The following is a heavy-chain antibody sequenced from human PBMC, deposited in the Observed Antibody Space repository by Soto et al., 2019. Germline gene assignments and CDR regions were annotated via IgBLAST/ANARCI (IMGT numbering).Heavy chain of an antibody. V-gene: IGHV1-18*01. D-gene: IGHD4-4*01. Sequence: QVQLVQSGAEVKKPGASVKVSCKASGYTFTSYGISWVRQAPGQGLEWMGWISAYDGNTNYAQKLQGRVTMTTDTSTSTAYMELRSLRSDDTAVYYCARGPIDYSNYLDDAFDIWGQGTMVTVSS. CDR2: ISAYDGNT. CDR1: GYTFTSYG. CDR3: ARGPIDYSNYLDDAFDI. J-gene: IGHJ3*02.